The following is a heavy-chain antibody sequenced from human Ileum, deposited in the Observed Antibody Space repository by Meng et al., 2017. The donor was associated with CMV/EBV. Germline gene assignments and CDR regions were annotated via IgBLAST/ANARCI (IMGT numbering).Heavy chain of an antibody. CDR2: IYWDDDE. V-gene: IGHV2-5*02. J-gene: IGHJ4*02. CDR3: AHTFYDFWSGDYQYFFDY. CDR1: ASSRSSTGVG. Sequence: TLPAPDPTTVKPTQTLTLTCTFSASSRSSTGVGVGWIRQPPGKALEWLALIYWDDDERYSPSLKRRLSITKDTSKNQVVLTMTNMDPVDTATYYCAHTFYDFWSGDYQYFFDYWGQGTLVTVSS. D-gene: IGHD3-3*01.